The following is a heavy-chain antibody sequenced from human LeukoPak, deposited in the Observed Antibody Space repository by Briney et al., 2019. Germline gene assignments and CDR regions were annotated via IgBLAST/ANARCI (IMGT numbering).Heavy chain of an antibody. CDR3: ARRYCSSTSCYGDYGMDV. Sequence: WIRQPPGKGLEWIGSIYYSGSTYYNPSLKSRVTISVDTSKNQFSLKLSSVTAADTAVYYCARRYCSSTSCYGDYGMDVWGQGTTVTVSS. V-gene: IGHV4-39*01. D-gene: IGHD2-2*01. J-gene: IGHJ6*02. CDR2: IYYSGST.